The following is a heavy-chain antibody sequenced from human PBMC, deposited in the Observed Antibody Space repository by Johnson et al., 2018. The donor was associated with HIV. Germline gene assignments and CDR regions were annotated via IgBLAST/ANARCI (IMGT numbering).Heavy chain of an antibody. CDR2: ISSSGSPI. CDR1: GFTFDDYD. D-gene: IGHD6-19*01. J-gene: IGHJ3*02. CDR3: ARGSLMTQWLRGDDAFDI. Sequence: QVQLVESGGGVVRPGGSLRLSCAASGFTFDDYDMSWIRQAPGKGLEWISYISSSGSPIYYADSLKGRFTISRDNAKNSLYLQMNSLRAEDTAVYYCARGSLMTQWLRGDDAFDIWGQGTMVTVSS. V-gene: IGHV3-11*04.